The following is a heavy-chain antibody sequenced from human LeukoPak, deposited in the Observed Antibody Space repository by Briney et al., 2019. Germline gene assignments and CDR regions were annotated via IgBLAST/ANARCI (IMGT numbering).Heavy chain of an antibody. CDR2: TYYRSKWYN. V-gene: IGHV6-1*01. J-gene: IGHJ2*01. CDR3: ARAQGYLDL. CDR1: GDSVSSNSAS. Sequence: SQTLSLICAISGDSVSSNSASWNWIRQSPSSGLEWLGRTYYRSKWYNEYAVSVKSRITINPDTSKNQFSLQLNSVTPDDTAVYYCARAQGYLDLWGRSTLVTVSS.